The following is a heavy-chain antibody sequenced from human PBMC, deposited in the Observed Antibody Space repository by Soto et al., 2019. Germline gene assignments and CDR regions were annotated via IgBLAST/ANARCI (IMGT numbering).Heavy chain of an antibody. D-gene: IGHD3-9*01. CDR3: ATDILDF. Sequence: EVELVESGGGLVQPGGSLRLSCAATGFMFSSYWMTWFRQAPGKGLEWVANINQNGSERYYVDSVEGRFTISRDNAKNSVFLQMENLRVEDTAMYYCATDILDFWGRGTLVTVSS. CDR2: INQNGSER. V-gene: IGHV3-7*05. J-gene: IGHJ4*02. CDR1: GFMFSSYW.